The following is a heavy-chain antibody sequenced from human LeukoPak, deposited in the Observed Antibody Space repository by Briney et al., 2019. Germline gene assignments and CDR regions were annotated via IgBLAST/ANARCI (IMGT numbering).Heavy chain of an antibody. J-gene: IGHJ3*02. CDR2: FSFTGGT. D-gene: IGHD5-12*01. CDR1: DGSISSRNYY. CDR3: ARHVEGTTRDT. V-gene: IGHV4-39*01. Sequence: IPSETLSLTCIVSDGSISSRNYYWGWIRQPPGKGLEWIASFSFTGGTNCKPSLKSRVTISVDTSKSQFSLNLRSVTAADTAVYYCARHVEGTTRDTWGQGTMVTVSS.